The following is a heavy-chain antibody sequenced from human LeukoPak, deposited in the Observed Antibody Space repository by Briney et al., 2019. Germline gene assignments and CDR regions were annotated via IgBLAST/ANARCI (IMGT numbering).Heavy chain of an antibody. CDR2: ISAYNGNT. V-gene: IGHV1-18*01. D-gene: IGHD3-10*02. CDR3: ARVGIVREGWFDP. CDR1: GYTFTSYG. J-gene: IGHJ5*02. Sequence: ASVKVSCKASGYTFTSYGISWVRQAPGQGLEWMGWISAYNGNTNYAQKFQGRVTITADESTSTAYMELSSLRSEDTAVYYCARVGIVREGWFDPWGQGTLVTVSS.